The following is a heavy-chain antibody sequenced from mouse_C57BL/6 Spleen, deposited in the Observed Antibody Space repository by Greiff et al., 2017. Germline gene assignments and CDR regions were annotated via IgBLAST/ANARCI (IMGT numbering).Heavy chain of an antibody. J-gene: IGHJ2*01. CDR2: FYPGSGSI. D-gene: IGHD3-2*02. Sequence: QVQLQQSGAELVKPGASVKLSCKASGYTFTEYTIHWVKQRSGQGLEWIGWFYPGSGSIKYNEKFKDKATLTADKSSSTVYMELSRLTSEDSAVYFCARHEDSDSSGYVSYFDYWGQGTTLTVSS. V-gene: IGHV1-62-2*01. CDR1: GYTFTEYT. CDR3: ARHEDSDSSGYVSYFDY.